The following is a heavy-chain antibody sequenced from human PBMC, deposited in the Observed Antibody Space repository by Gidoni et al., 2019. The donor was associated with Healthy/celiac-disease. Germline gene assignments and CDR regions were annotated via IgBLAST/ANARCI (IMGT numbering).Heavy chain of an antibody. J-gene: IGHJ6*03. CDR3: ATSYGERYYYYYMDV. CDR2: ISYDGSNK. D-gene: IGHD4-17*01. Sequence: QVQLVESGGGVVQPGRSLRLSWAASGFTFSSYGMHWVRQAPGKGLEWVAVISYDGSNKYYADSVKGRFTISRDNSKNTLYLQMNSLRAEDTAVYYCATSYGERYYYYYMDVWGKGTTVTVSS. CDR1: GFTFSSYG. V-gene: IGHV3-30*03.